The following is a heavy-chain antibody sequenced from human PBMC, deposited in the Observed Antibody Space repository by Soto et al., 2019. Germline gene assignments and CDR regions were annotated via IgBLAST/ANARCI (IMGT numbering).Heavy chain of an antibody. CDR1: GCTFSTHW. CDR3: AGDSPHDSTVAGDY. D-gene: IGHD3-22*01. CDR2: INGDGSQT. V-gene: IGHV3-74*01. Sequence: GGSLRLSCAASGCTFSTHWMRWVRQFPEKGLVWVSRINGDGSQTTYADSVRGRLTISRDNAKNTLYLQMNNLRVEDTAVYYCAGDSPHDSTVAGDYWGQGTLVTVSS. J-gene: IGHJ4*02.